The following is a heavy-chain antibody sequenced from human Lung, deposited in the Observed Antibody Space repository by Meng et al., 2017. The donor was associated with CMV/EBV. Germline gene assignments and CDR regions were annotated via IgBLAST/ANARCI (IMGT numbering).Heavy chain of an antibody. CDR3: ARDPYATGWAG. J-gene: IGHJ4*02. D-gene: IGHD6-19*01. CDR2: IYHSGGT. CDR1: GGSISISTW. Sequence: QMHLQDQRPGLVRPSGTLSLTCAVSGGSISISTWWSWVRQPPGKGLEWIGEIYHSGGTNYNPSLRGRVTISLDKSKNQFSLTLRSVTAADTAAYYCARDPYATGWAGWGQGTLVTVSS. V-gene: IGHV4-4*02.